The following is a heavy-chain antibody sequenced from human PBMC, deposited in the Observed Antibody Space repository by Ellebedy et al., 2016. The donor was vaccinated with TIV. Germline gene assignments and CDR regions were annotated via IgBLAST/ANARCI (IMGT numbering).Heavy chain of an antibody. D-gene: IGHD3-3*01. V-gene: IGHV3-74*01. Sequence: GGSLRLSCAVSGFTFRSFWMHWVRQAPGKGLVWVSRINSDGSSTSYADSVKGRFTISRDNAKNTLYLQMNSLGAEDTAVYYCARSSTYYDFWSGYYRDYYYYGMDVWGQGTTVTVSS. CDR2: INSDGSST. CDR1: GFTFRSFW. CDR3: ARSSTYYDFWSGYYRDYYYYGMDV. J-gene: IGHJ6*02.